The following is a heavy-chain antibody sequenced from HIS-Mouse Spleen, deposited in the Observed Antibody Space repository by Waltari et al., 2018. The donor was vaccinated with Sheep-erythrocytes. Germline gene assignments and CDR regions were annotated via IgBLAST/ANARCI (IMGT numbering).Heavy chain of an antibody. D-gene: IGHD3-10*01. J-gene: IGHJ4*02. CDR2: ISYDGSNK. V-gene: IGHV3-30-3*01. CDR1: GFTFRSYA. Sequence: QVQLVESGGGVVQPGRSLRLACAASGFTFRSYAMHWVRQAPGKGLEWVAVISYDGSNKYYADSVKGRFTISRDNSKNTLYLQMNSLRAEDTAVYYCAKDRRGFWDYWGQGTLVTVSS. CDR3: AKDRRGFWDY.